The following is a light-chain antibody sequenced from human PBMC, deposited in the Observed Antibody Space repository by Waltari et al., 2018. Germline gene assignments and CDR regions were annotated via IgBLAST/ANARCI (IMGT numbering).Light chain of an antibody. Sequence: EIVLTQSPVILSVSPGERTTLSCRASQSITSNLAWDQQKPGQSPRLLIYGASIRAAGIPARFSGSGSGTEFTLTISSLQSEDFAVYYCQQYNNWLPLTFGGGTKVEIK. CDR3: QQYNNWLPLT. V-gene: IGKV3-15*01. CDR1: QSITSN. J-gene: IGKJ4*01. CDR2: GAS.